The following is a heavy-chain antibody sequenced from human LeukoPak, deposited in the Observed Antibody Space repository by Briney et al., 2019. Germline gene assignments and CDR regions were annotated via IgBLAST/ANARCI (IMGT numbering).Heavy chain of an antibody. D-gene: IGHD2-15*01. Sequence: ASVKVSCKASGYTFTSYYMHWVRQAPGQGLEWMGIINPSGGSTSYAQKFQGRVTITADKSTSTAYMELSSLRSEDTAVYYCARDHRWSRHFDYWGQGTLVTVSS. V-gene: IGHV1-46*01. CDR3: ARDHRWSRHFDY. J-gene: IGHJ4*02. CDR1: GYTFTSYY. CDR2: INPSGGST.